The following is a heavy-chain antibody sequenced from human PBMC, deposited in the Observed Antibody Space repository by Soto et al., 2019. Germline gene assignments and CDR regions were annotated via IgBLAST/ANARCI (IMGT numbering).Heavy chain of an antibody. D-gene: IGHD3-3*01. CDR3: ARVTWSGLLTSDL. V-gene: IGHV3-48*02. CDR1: GFTFSSNS. CDR2: ISSSSSTI. Sequence: EVQVVESGGGLVQPGGSLRLSCAASGFTFSSNSMNWVRQAPGKGLEWISYISSSSSTIYADSVKGRFTISRDNAKNSLYLQMNSLRDEDTAVYYCARVTWSGLLTSDLWGQGTLVTVSS. J-gene: IGHJ5*02.